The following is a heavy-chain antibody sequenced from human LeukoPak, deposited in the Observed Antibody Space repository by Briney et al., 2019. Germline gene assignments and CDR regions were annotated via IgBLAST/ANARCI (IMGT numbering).Heavy chain of an antibody. J-gene: IGHJ4*02. V-gene: IGHV4-59*12. D-gene: IGHD3-10*01. CDR1: GGSISSYY. CDR3: ARGHLGTMVRGVTASFDY. Sequence: SETLSLTCTVSGGSISSYYWSWIRQPPGKGLEWIGYIYYSGSTNYNPSLKSRVTISVDTSKNQFSLKLSSVTAADTAVYYCARGHLGTMVRGVTASFDYWGQGTLVTVSS. CDR2: IYYSGST.